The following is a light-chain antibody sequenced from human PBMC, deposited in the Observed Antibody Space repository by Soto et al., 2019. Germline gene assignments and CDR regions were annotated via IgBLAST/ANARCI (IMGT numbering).Light chain of an antibody. V-gene: IGKV1-39*01. J-gene: IGKJ4*02. Sequence: DIQMPQSPSSLSAAIGARVSISCRASQSIGNYLNWYQQKPGKAPKLLIYAASSLQSGVPSRFSGTGPGTDFALTIDSLQTEDFATYYFQQSYSTPLTLGGGKKVELK. CDR3: QQSYSTPLT. CDR1: QSIGNY. CDR2: AAS.